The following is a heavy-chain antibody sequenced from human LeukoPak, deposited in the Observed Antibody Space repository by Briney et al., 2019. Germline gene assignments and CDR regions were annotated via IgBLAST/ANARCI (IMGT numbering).Heavy chain of an antibody. J-gene: IGHJ4*02. V-gene: IGHV3-23*01. Sequence: GGSLRLSCAASGFTLSSYAMSWVRQAPGKGLEWVSAISDSGNTYHADSVKGRFTISRDSSKNTLFLQMNSLRAEDTALYYCAKAKTNSGSYRSDFDYWGQGTLVTVSS. D-gene: IGHD1-26*01. CDR3: AKAKTNSGSYRSDFDY. CDR2: ISDSGNT. CDR1: GFTLSSYA.